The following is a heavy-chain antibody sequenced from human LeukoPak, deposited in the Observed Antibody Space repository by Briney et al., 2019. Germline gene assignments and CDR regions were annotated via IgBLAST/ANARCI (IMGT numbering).Heavy chain of an antibody. Sequence: GGSLRLSCAASGFTFSSYSMNWVRQAPGKGLEWVSYIGSSSSTIYYADSVKGRFTISRDNAKNSLYLQMNSLRAEDTAVYYCARDKVYYYGSGALYGMDVWGQGTTVTVSS. J-gene: IGHJ6*02. CDR1: GFTFSSYS. V-gene: IGHV3-48*04. CDR2: IGSSSSTI. CDR3: ARDKVYYYGSGALYGMDV. D-gene: IGHD3-10*01.